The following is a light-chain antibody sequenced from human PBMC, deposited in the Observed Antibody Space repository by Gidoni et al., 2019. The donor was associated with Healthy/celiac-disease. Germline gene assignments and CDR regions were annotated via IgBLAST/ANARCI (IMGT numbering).Light chain of an antibody. CDR3: QQYNNWPPFT. V-gene: IGKV3-15*01. CDR2: GAS. Sequence: ERVMTQSTATLSVSPGERATLSCRASQSVSSNLAWYQQKPGQAPRLLIYGASTRATGIPARFRGSGSGTEFTLTISSLQSEDFAVYYCQQYNNWPPFTFGPGTKVDIK. CDR1: QSVSSN. J-gene: IGKJ3*01.